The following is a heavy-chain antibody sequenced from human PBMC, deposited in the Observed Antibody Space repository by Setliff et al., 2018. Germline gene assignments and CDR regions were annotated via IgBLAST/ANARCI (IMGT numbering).Heavy chain of an antibody. Sequence: PGGSLRLSCAASGFTFSSYAMHWVRQAPGKGLEWVAVMWYDGSQTRYGDSVRGRFIVSRDTSKNTLYLQMNSLRAEDTAVYYCAKEDTAWGLDYWGQGVLVTVSS. CDR1: GFTFSSYA. CDR2: MWYDGSQT. J-gene: IGHJ4*02. D-gene: IGHD7-27*01. V-gene: IGHV3-33*03. CDR3: AKEDTAWGLDY.